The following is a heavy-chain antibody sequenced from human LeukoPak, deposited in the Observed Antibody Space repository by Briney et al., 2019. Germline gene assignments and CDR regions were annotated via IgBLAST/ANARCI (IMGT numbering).Heavy chain of an antibody. V-gene: IGHV3-11*04. J-gene: IGHJ4*02. Sequence: GGSLRLSCAASGFIFSDYYMGWVRHTPGEGLEWVSYIGSGGSDKYYADSVKGRFSISRDNNENTLYLQMNSLRAEDTAVYYCAKDLGGRWLQLGSRKALDYWGQGTLVTVSS. CDR2: IGSGGSDK. CDR3: AKDLGGRWLQLGSRKALDY. D-gene: IGHD5-24*01. CDR1: GFIFSDYY.